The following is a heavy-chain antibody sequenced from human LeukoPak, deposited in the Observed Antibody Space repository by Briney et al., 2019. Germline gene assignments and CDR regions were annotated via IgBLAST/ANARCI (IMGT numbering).Heavy chain of an antibody. J-gene: IGHJ4*02. CDR3: ARDGNEELIVAVGYFDY. Sequence: PGGSLRLSCGASGFTFNSYWMHWVRQAPGKGLEWVADMNQDGTETYYSDSVKGRFTISRDNAKNSLFLQMTTLRAEDTAIYYCARDGNEELIVAVGYFDYWGQGSLVTVSS. CDR1: GFTFNSYW. D-gene: IGHD3-22*01. V-gene: IGHV3-7*01. CDR2: MNQDGTET.